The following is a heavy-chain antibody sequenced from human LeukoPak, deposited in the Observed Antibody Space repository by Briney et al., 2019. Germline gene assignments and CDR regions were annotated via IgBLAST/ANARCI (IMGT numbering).Heavy chain of an antibody. J-gene: IGHJ4*02. Sequence: PSETLSLTCTVSGGSISSYYWSWMRQPAGKGRVWIGRIYTSGSTNYNPSLKSRVTMSVDTSKNQFSLKLSSVTAADTAVYYCARSFWEGSGSYYFDYRGQGTLVTVSS. D-gene: IGHD6-19*01. CDR3: ARSFWEGSGSYYFDY. CDR1: GGSISSYY. CDR2: IYTSGST. V-gene: IGHV4-4*07.